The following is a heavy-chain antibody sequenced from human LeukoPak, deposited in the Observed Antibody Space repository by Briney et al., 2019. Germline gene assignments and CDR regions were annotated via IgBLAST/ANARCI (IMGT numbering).Heavy chain of an antibody. D-gene: IGHD6-19*01. CDR1: GYTLTELS. Sequence: ASVKVSCKVSGYTLTELSMHWVRQAPGKGLEWMGGFDPEDGETIYAQKFQGRVTMTEDTSTDTAYMELSSLRSEDTAVYHCATDLDIAVAGTIFDYWGQGTLVTGSS. CDR3: ATDLDIAVAGTIFDY. V-gene: IGHV1-24*01. J-gene: IGHJ4*02. CDR2: FDPEDGET.